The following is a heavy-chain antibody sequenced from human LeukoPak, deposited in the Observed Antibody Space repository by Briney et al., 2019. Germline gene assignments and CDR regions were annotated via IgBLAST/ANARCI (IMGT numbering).Heavy chain of an antibody. D-gene: IGHD3-9*01. V-gene: IGHV3-53*01. CDR2: IYSGGST. J-gene: IGHJ4*02. CDR1: GFTVSSNY. CDR3: ARASLYDILTGYYTPYYFDY. Sequence: GGTLRLSFAASGFTVSSNYMSWGRHAPGKGLEWVSVIYSGGSTYYADSVKGLFTISTKTSKNTLYLQIDSLRAEDAAVYYCARASLYDILTGYYTPYYFDYWGQGTLVTVSS.